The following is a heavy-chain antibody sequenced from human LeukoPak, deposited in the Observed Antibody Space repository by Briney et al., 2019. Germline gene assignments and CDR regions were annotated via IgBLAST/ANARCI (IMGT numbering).Heavy chain of an antibody. CDR2: INPNSGGT. CDR1: GYTFTCYY. V-gene: IGHV1-2*02. Sequence: ASLKVSCKASGYTFTCYYMHWVRQAPGQGLEWMGWINPNSGGTNYAQKFQGRVTMTRDTSISTAYMELSRLRSDDTPVYYCAXXXGYESRGWFDPWGQGPLVTVSS. D-gene: IGHD6-13*01. J-gene: IGHJ5*02. CDR3: AXXXGYESRGWFDP.